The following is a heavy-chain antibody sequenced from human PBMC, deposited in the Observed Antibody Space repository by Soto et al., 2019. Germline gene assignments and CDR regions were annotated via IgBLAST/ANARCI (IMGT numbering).Heavy chain of an antibody. Sequence: QFQLQESGPGLVKPSETLSLTCIVSGDSISPYYWSWVRQSPGKGLEWIGYIYYTGDSNYHPSLKRRVTMSEDRSNNQFSLKLTSVTAADTAVYYCARYRRGSGWYYLDYWGQGMLVTVSS. CDR1: GDSISPYY. J-gene: IGHJ4*02. D-gene: IGHD6-19*01. CDR3: ARYRRGSGWYYLDY. CDR2: IYYTGDS. V-gene: IGHV4-59*01.